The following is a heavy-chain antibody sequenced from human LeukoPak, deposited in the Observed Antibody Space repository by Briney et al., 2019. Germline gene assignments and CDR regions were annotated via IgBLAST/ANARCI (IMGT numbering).Heavy chain of an antibody. CDR2: SGDGGGSP. CDR1: GFTLSADA. V-gene: IGHV3-23*01. Sequence: PGGCLRLAFTASGFTLSADAMMSVRQAPGRGPGWVSDSGDGGGSPFYADSVKSRFTISRDNSKYTLFLQTNSLRAEDTGVYSSARDPNGVSIGAFDMWGPGTMVTVSS. J-gene: IGHJ3*02. CDR3: ARDPNGVSIGAFDM. D-gene: IGHD4-17*01.